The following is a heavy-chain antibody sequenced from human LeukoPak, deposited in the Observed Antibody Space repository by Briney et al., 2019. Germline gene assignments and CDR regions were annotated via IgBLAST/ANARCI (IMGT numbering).Heavy chain of an antibody. CDR3: AMALMITFGGVIVPNYYFDY. CDR2: IYYSGST. CDR1: GGSISSYY. J-gene: IGHJ4*02. Sequence: SETLSLTCTVSGGSISSYYWSWIRQPPGKGLEWIGYIYYSGSTNYNPSLKSRVTISVDTSKNQFSLKLSSVTAADTAVYYCAMALMITFGGVIVPNYYFDYWGQGTLVTVSS. V-gene: IGHV4-59*01. D-gene: IGHD3-16*02.